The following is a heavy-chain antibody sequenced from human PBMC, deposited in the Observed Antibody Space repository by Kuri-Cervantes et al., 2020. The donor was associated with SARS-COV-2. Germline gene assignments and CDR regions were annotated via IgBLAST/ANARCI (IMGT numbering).Heavy chain of an antibody. V-gene: IGHV4-61*09. CDR1: GGSISSGSYY. CDR3: ARFNPGKLLYRGFDY. J-gene: IGHJ4*02. CDR2: IYTSGST. D-gene: IGHD2-2*02. Sequence: SETLSLTCTVSGGSISSGSYYWSWIRQPDGKGLEWIGHIYTSGSTNYNHSLKSRVTISVDTSKNQFSLKLSSVTAADTAVYYCARFNPGKLLYRGFDYWGQGTLVTVSS.